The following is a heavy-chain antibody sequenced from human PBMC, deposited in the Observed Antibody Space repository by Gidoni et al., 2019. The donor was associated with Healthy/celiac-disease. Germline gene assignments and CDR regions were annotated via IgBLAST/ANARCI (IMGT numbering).Heavy chain of an antibody. CDR3: ARGGGYCSGGSCDTAWFDP. V-gene: IGHV3-53*02. CDR1: GFTVPSPY. CDR2: IYSGGST. D-gene: IGHD2-15*01. Sequence: EVQLVETGGGLIQPGGSLRLPCAASGFTVPSPYLSWVRQAPGKGLEWVSVIYSGGSTYYADSVKGRFTISRDNSKNTLYLQMKSLRAEDTAVYYCARGGGYCSGGSCDTAWFDPWGQGTLVTVSS. J-gene: IGHJ5*02.